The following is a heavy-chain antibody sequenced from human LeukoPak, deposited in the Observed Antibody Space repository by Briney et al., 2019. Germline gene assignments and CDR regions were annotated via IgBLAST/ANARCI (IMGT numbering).Heavy chain of an antibody. CDR1: GDSINTYY. J-gene: IGHJ4*02. V-gene: IGHV4-59*01. CDR3: ASTMGMSDY. CDR2: IYYSVIS. Sequence: SETLSLTCTVSGDSINTYYWSWIRQPPGKGLEWIGYIYYSVISDYNPSLKSRVTMSVDMSTRQISLKLSSVTAADTAVYYCASTMGMSDYWGQGTLVTVSS. D-gene: IGHD3-10*01.